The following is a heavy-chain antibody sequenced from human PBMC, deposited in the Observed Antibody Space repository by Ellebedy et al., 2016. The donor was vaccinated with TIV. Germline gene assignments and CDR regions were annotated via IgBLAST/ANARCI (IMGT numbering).Heavy chain of an antibody. J-gene: IGHJ4*02. Sequence: SETLSLXXAVYGGSFSGYYWSWIRQPPGKGLEWIGEINHSGSTNYIPSLKSRVTISVDTSKNQFSLNLTSVTAADTAIYFCARQRGTSIADRHIFEQWGQGTLVTVSS. V-gene: IGHV4-34*01. CDR3: ARQRGTSIADRHIFEQ. CDR1: GGSFSGYY. CDR2: INHSGST. D-gene: IGHD6-6*01.